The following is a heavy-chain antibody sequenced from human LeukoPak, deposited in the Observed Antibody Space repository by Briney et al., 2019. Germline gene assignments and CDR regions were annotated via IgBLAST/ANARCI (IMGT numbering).Heavy chain of an antibody. D-gene: IGHD4-17*01. CDR1: GGSISSYY. Sequence: SETLSLTCTVSGGSISSYYWSWIRQPPGKGLEWIGYIYYSGSTNYNPSLKSRVTISVDTSKNQFSLKLSSVTAADTAVYYCARGIYGDYGLGYWGQGILVTVSS. CDR2: IYYSGST. V-gene: IGHV4-59*01. J-gene: IGHJ4*02. CDR3: ARGIYGDYGLGY.